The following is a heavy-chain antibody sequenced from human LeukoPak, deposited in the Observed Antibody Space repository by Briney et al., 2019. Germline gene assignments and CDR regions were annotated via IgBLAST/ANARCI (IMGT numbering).Heavy chain of an antibody. J-gene: IGHJ4*02. CDR2: MNPNSGNT. Sequence: ASVKVSCKASGYTFSTCGINWVRQATGQGLEWMGWMNPNSGNTGFAHKFQGRLTMTRDTSISTAYMELSSLRSEDTAVYYCARVLGSISHWGQGTLVTVSS. CDR3: ARVLGSISH. CDR1: GYTFSTCG. D-gene: IGHD1-1*01. V-gene: IGHV1-8*01.